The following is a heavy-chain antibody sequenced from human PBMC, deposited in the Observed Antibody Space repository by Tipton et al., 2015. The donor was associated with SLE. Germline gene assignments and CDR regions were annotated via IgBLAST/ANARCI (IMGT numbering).Heavy chain of an antibody. Sequence: TLSLTCTVSDGSISSYYWSWIRQPPGKGLEWIGYIYYSGSTNYNPSLKSRVTISVDTSKNQFSLKLSSVTAADTAVYYCAREGTATFLDYWGQGTLVTVSS. D-gene: IGHD2/OR15-2a*01. CDR1: DGSISSYY. J-gene: IGHJ4*02. CDR2: IYYSGST. V-gene: IGHV4-59*01. CDR3: AREGTATFLDY.